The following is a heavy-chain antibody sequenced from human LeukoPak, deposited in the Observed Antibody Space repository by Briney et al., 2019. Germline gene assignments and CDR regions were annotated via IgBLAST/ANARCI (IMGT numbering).Heavy chain of an antibody. Sequence: GGSLRLSCAASGFTFSDYYTSWIRQAPGKGLEWVSYISSSGSTIYYADSVKGRFTISRDKAKNTLYLQMNSLRAEDTAVYYCARDNQGSIAPYYFDYWGQGTLVTVSS. V-gene: IGHV3-11*04. J-gene: IGHJ4*02. CDR3: ARDNQGSIAPYYFDY. D-gene: IGHD6-6*01. CDR2: ISSSGSTI. CDR1: GFTFSDYY.